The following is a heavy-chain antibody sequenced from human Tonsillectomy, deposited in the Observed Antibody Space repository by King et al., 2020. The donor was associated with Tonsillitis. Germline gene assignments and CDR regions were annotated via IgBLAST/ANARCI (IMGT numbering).Heavy chain of an antibody. CDR3: ARSRMSRDGYNFWYFDL. CDR2: IWYDGRNK. D-gene: IGHD5-24*01. Sequence: LVESGGGVVRPGRSLRLSCAASGFIFSTYGIHWVRQSPGKGLEWVAVIWYDGRNKYYADSVKGRFTISRDNSKNTVYLQMTSLRVEDTAVYYCARSRMSRDGYNFWYFDLWGRGTLFTVSS. V-gene: IGHV3-33*08. J-gene: IGHJ2*01. CDR1: GFIFSTYG.